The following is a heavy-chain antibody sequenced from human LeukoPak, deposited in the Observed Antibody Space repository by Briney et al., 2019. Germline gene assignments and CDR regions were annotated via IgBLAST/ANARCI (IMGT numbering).Heavy chain of an antibody. CDR1: GFTFDDYA. Sequence: PGGSLRLSCAASGFTFDDYAMHWVRQAPGKGLEWVSGISWNSGSIGYADSVKGRFTISRDNAKNSLYLQMNGLRAEDTALYYCAKDITLDTAMVGSFDYWGQGTLVTVSS. D-gene: IGHD5-18*01. J-gene: IGHJ4*02. CDR3: AKDITLDTAMVGSFDY. V-gene: IGHV3-9*01. CDR2: ISWNSGSI.